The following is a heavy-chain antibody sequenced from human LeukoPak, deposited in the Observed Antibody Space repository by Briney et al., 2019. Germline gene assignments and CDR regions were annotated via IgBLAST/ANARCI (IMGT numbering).Heavy chain of an antibody. D-gene: IGHD3-10*01. CDR2: ISYDGSNK. CDR1: GFTFSSYG. J-gene: IGHJ6*04. CDR3: AKGVLLWFGEPHGMDV. Sequence: PGRSLRLSCAASGFTFSSYGMHWVRQAPGKGLEWVAVISYDGSNKYYADSVKGRFTISRDNSKNTLYLQMNSLRAEDTAVYYRAKGVLLWFGEPHGMDVWGKGTTVTVSS. V-gene: IGHV3-30*18.